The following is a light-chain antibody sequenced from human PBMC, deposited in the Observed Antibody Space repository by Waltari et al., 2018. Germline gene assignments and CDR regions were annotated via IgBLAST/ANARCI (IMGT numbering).Light chain of an antibody. V-gene: IGKV1-27*01. Sequence: DIRLTQSPSSLSASVGDRVTITCRASQGISNYLAWYQQKPGKAPEVLIHAASTLQSGVPARFSGSGSETDFTLTISSLQPEDVAAYYCHNYNSASPTFGGGTRLEIK. J-gene: IGKJ4*01. CDR1: QGISNY. CDR3: HNYNSASPT. CDR2: AAS.